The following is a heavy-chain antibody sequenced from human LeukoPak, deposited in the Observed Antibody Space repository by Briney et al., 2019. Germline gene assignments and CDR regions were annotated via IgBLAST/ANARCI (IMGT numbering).Heavy chain of an antibody. CDR2: IKQDGSDK. Sequence: GGSLRLSCAASGFTFSAYWMSWVRQAPGKGLEWVANIKQDGSDKFYADSMKGRFTISRDNAKNSVYLQMNSLRAEDTAVYYCVKGSDEYSSSSSDYWGQGTLVTVSS. D-gene: IGHD6-6*01. J-gene: IGHJ4*02. CDR1: GFTFSAYW. CDR3: VKGSDEYSSSSSDY. V-gene: IGHV3-7*01.